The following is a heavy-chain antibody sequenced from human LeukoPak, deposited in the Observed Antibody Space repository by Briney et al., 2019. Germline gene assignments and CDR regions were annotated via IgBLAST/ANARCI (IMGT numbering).Heavy chain of an antibody. V-gene: IGHV3-7*01. J-gene: IGHJ4*02. Sequence: GGSLRLSCAASGFTLSNYWMSLVRQAPGKGLELVANMKQDGSEKNYVDSVKARFTISRDNAKNSLYLQMNSLRAEDTAVYYCARDTSGPDYWGQGILVTVSS. CDR1: GFTLSNYW. CDR2: MKQDGSEK. D-gene: IGHD2-8*01. CDR3: ARDTSGPDY.